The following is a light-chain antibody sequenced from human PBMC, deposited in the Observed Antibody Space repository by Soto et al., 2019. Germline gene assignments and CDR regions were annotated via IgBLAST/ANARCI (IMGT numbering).Light chain of an antibody. CDR3: MQALQTRT. CDR1: QSLLHSSGYNY. V-gene: IGKV2-28*01. Sequence: DIAMTQSPLSLPVTPGEPASISCRSSQSLLHSSGYNYLDWFLQKPGQSPQLLIYLGSNRASGVPDRFSGSGSGTDFTLKISRVEAEDVGVYYCMQALQTRTFGQGTRLEIK. CDR2: LGS. J-gene: IGKJ5*01.